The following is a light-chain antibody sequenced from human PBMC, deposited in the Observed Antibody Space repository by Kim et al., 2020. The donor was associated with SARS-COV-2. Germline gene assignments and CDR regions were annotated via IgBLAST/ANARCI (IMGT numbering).Light chain of an antibody. Sequence: DIQMTQSPSSLSASVGDRVTITCRASQSISSYLNWYQQKPGKAPKLLIYAASSLRSGVPSRFSGSGSGTDFTLTISSLQPEDFATYYCQQSYNTLGTFGQGTKVDIK. CDR2: AAS. CDR1: QSISSY. CDR3: QQSYNTLGT. V-gene: IGKV1-39*01. J-gene: IGKJ1*01.